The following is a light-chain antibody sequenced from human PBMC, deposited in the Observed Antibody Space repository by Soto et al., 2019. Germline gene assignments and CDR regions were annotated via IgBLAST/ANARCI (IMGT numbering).Light chain of an antibody. CDR3: QQYKSFSLT. Sequence: DIQMTQSPSTLSASVGDRVTITCRASQSISSWLAWYQQKPGKAPKLLIYKTCNLESGVPSRFSGSGSGTEFSLTISSLQPDDFATYYCQQYKSFSLTFGGGTRVEVK. J-gene: IGKJ4*01. CDR2: KTC. V-gene: IGKV1-5*03. CDR1: QSISSW.